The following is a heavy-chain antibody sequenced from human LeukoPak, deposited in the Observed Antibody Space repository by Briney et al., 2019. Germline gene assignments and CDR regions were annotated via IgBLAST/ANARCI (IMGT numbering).Heavy chain of an antibody. D-gene: IGHD6-13*01. CDR2: IYYSGST. Sequence: SETLSLTCTVSGYSISSGYYWGWIRQPPGKGLEWIGSIYYSGSTYYNPSLKSRVTISVDTSKNQFSLKLSSVTAADTAVYYCARAYGDSSQANWGQGTLVTVSS. CDR1: GYSISSGYY. J-gene: IGHJ4*02. V-gene: IGHV4-38-2*02. CDR3: ARAYGDSSQAN.